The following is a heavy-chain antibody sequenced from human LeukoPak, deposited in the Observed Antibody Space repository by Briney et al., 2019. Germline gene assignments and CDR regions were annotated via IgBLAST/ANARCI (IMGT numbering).Heavy chain of an antibody. Sequence: ASVKVSCKASGYTFTSYGISWVRQAPGQGPEWMGWISAYNGNTNYAQKLQGRVTMTTDTSTSTAYMELRSLRSDDTAVYYCARISDYGDYFDYWGQGTLVTVSS. V-gene: IGHV1-18*01. J-gene: IGHJ4*02. CDR1: GYTFTSYG. D-gene: IGHD4-17*01. CDR2: ISAYNGNT. CDR3: ARISDYGDYFDY.